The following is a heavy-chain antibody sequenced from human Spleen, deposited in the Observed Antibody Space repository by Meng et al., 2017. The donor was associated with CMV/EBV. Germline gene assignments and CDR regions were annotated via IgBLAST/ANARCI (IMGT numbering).Heavy chain of an antibody. Sequence: QVQLVQSGAEVKKPGSSVKVSCKASGGTFSRYTISWVRQAPGQGLEWMGRIIPILGIENYAQKFQGRVTITADKSTSTAYMELSSLRSEDTAVYYCARGYSYGHRVDYWGQGTLVTVSS. CDR1: GGTFSRYT. V-gene: IGHV1-69*02. CDR3: ARGYSYGHRVDY. J-gene: IGHJ4*02. CDR2: IIPILGIE. D-gene: IGHD5-18*01.